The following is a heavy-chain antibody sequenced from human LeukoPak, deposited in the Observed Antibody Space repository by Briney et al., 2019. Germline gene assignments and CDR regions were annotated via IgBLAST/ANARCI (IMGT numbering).Heavy chain of an antibody. D-gene: IGHD3-22*01. V-gene: IGHV3-33*01. CDR2: IWYDGVNK. J-gene: IGHJ4*02. Sequence: PGRSLRPSCTPSGFTFSTYGMHWVRQAPGKGLEWVAVIWYDGVNKYYADSVKGRFTISRENAKNSLYLQMNSLRAGDTAVYYCARGPIYYDSSGYWEPRYFDYWGQGTLVTVSS. CDR3: ARGPIYYDSSGYWEPRYFDY. CDR1: GFTFSTYG.